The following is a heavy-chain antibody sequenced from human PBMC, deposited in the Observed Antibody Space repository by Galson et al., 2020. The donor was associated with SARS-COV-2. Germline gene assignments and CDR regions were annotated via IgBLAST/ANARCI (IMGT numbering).Heavy chain of an antibody. J-gene: IGHJ4*02. V-gene: IGHV4-39*01. D-gene: IGHD3-10*01. CDR3: VRRFRGAMIRQEFLFDY. CDR1: GASISSRTDY. Sequence: SETLSLTCTVSGASISSRTDYWGWIRQPPGKGLEWIGSIYYSGYAYYSPSLKNRLTLSVDTSRNQFTLSLNSVTAADSAVYYCVRRFRGAMIRQEFLFDYWGQGLLVTISS. CDR2: IYYSGYA.